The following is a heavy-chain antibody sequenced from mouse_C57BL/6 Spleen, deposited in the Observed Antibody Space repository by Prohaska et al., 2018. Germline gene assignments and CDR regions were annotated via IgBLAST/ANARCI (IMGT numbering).Heavy chain of an antibody. CDR3: TSPVPAWFAY. Sequence: EVKLEESGGGLVQPGGSMKLSCAASGFTFSDAWMDWFLQSPEKGIEWGAEIGNKANNHATYYAGSVKGRFAISRDDSKRRVYLQMNSLRAEDTGIYYCTSPVPAWFAYWGQGTLVTVSA. V-gene: IGHV6-6*01. J-gene: IGHJ3*01. CDR1: GFTFSDAW. CDR2: IGNKANNHAT. D-gene: IGHD5-1*01.